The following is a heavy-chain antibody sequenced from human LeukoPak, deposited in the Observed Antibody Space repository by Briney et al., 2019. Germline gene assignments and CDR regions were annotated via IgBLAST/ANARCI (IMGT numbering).Heavy chain of an antibody. CDR3: ARNYYGSGTPGRYFDY. CDR1: GYTFTSYY. Sequence: GASVKVSCXASGYTFTSYYMHWVRQALGQGLEWMGIINPSGGSTSYAQKFQGRVTMTRDTSTSTVYMELSSLRSEDTAVYYCARNYYGSGTPGRYFDYWGQGTLVTVSS. V-gene: IGHV1-46*01. D-gene: IGHD3-10*01. J-gene: IGHJ4*02. CDR2: INPSGGST.